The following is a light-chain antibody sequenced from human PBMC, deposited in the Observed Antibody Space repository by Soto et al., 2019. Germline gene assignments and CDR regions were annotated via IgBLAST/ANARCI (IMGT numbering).Light chain of an antibody. J-gene: IGLJ1*01. CDR2: DVS. CDR1: SSVVGGYNF. V-gene: IGLV2-14*01. CDR3: SSYTTITTHV. Sequence: QSVLTQPASVSGSPGQSITISCTGTSSVVGGYNFVSWYQQYPGKAPKLIISDVSNRPSGVSTRFSGSKSGNTASLTISGLQAVYVADSSCSSYTTITTHVSGTGSNEPVL.